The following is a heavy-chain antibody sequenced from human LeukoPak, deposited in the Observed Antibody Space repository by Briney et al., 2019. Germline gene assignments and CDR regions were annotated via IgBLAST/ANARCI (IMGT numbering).Heavy chain of an antibody. CDR3: VRGRGHYFDF. Sequence: PGGSPRLSCAASGFTFGDYWMHWVRRGPGRALVWVSRIDTDGSSVNYADSAKGRFTISRDNAKNKLYLQMNNLTADDTAVYVCVRGRGHYFDFWGQGIQVTVSS. CDR2: IDTDGSSV. CDR1: GFTFGDYW. J-gene: IGHJ4*02. V-gene: IGHV3-74*01. D-gene: IGHD3-10*01.